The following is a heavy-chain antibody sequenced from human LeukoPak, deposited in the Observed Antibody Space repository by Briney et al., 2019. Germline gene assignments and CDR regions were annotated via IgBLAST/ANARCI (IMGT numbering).Heavy chain of an antibody. D-gene: IGHD2-21*02. CDR3: VKASTCGGDCYFFDY. Sequence: GGSLRLPCAASGFTFTSYAISWVRQAPGKGLEWVSSISSSGGSTYYADSVKGRFTISRDNSKNTVYLQMNTLRAEDTTVYYCVKASTCGGDCYFFDYWGQGTLVTVSS. CDR1: GFTFTSYA. V-gene: IGHV3-23*01. J-gene: IGHJ4*02. CDR2: ISSSGGST.